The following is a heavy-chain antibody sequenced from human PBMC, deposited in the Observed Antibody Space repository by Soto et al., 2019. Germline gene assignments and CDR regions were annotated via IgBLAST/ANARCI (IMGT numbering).Heavy chain of an antibody. Sequence: QVQLQESGPGLVRPSETLSLTCTVSGGSISTYYWSWIRQPPGKGLEWIGYIYYSGSTNYNPSLKSRVTISLDTSKSQFSLRLSSVTAADTAMYYCARGGRSGYYSDYWGQGTLVTVSS. D-gene: IGHD3-3*01. CDR2: IYYSGST. J-gene: IGHJ4*02. CDR1: GGSISTYY. V-gene: IGHV4-59*01. CDR3: ARGGRSGYYSDY.